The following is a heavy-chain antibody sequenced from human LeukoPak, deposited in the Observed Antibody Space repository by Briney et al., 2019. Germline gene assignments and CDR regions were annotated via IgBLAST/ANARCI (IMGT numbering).Heavy chain of an antibody. V-gene: IGHV3-23*01. D-gene: IGHD6-19*01. CDR3: AKPDSPKPGWYNYYYGMDV. Sequence: GGSLRLSCAASGFTFSSYAMSWVRQAPGKGLEWVSAISGSGGSTYYAGSVKGRFTISRDNSKNTLYLQMNSLRAEDTAVYYCAKPDSPKPGWYNYYYGMDVWGQGTTVTVSS. CDR1: GFTFSSYA. J-gene: IGHJ6*02. CDR2: ISGSGGST.